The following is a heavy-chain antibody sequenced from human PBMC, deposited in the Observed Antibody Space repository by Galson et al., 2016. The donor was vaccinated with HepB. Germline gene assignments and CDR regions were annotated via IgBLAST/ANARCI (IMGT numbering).Heavy chain of an antibody. D-gene: IGHD3-16*02. V-gene: IGHV6-1*01. CDR3: SRGWSNLDY. Sequence: CAISGDSVLNNNLAWNWIRQSPSRGLEWLGRTYHRSQWYHDYAVSVRNRITIDPDTAKNQFYLQLKSVSPDDTAVYYCSRGWSNLDYWGQGSLVIVSS. CDR1: GDSVLNNNLA. CDR2: TYHRSQWYH. J-gene: IGHJ4*02.